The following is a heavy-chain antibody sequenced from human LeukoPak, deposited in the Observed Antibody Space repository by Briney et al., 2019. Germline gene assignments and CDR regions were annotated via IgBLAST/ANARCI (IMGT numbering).Heavy chain of an antibody. V-gene: IGHV4-59*01. Sequence: SETLSLTCTVSGGSISSYYWSWIRQPPGKGLEWIGYIYYSGSTNYNPSLKSRVTISVDTSKNQFSLKLSSVTAADTAVYYCARVPRLDPVPAAVPNYYYYGMDVWGKGTTVTVSS. D-gene: IGHD2-2*01. J-gene: IGHJ6*04. CDR2: IYYSGST. CDR3: ARVPRLDPVPAAVPNYYYYGMDV. CDR1: GGSISSYY.